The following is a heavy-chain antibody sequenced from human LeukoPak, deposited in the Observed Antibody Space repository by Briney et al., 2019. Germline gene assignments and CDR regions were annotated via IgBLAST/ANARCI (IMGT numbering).Heavy chain of an antibody. CDR3: AREDSSGWFNFDY. Sequence: SETLSLTCTVSGYSISSGYYWGWIRQPPGKGLEWIGSIYHSGSTYYNPSLKSRVTISVDTSKNQFSLKLSSVTAADTAVYYCAREDSSGWFNFDYWGQGTLVAVSS. V-gene: IGHV4-38-2*02. D-gene: IGHD6-19*01. J-gene: IGHJ4*02. CDR1: GYSISSGYY. CDR2: IYHSGST.